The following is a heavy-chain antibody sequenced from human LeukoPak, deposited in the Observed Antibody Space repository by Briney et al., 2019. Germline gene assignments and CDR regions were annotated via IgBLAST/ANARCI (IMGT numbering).Heavy chain of an antibody. CDR3: ARARDTAMTDDAFDI. CDR2: ISSSGSTI. D-gene: IGHD5-18*01. CDR1: GFTFSSYE. J-gene: IGHJ3*02. Sequence: GGSLRLFCAASGFTFSSYEMNWVRQAPGKGLEWVSYISSSGSTIYYADSVKGRFTISRDNAKNSLYLQMNSLRAEDTAVYYCARARDTAMTDDAFDIWGQGTMVTVSS. V-gene: IGHV3-48*03.